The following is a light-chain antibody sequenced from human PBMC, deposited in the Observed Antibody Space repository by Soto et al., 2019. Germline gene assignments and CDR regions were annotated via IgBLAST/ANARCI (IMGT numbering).Light chain of an antibody. CDR2: EVS. CDR3: SSFTSSNTYV. CDR1: SSDVGAYKY. Sequence: QSVLTQPASVSGSPGQSITISCTGTSSDVGAYKYVSWYQHHPGKAPKLMIYEVSNRPSGVSNRFSASKSGNTASLTISGLQAEDEADYYCSSFTSSNTYVFGTGTKVTVL. V-gene: IGLV2-14*01. J-gene: IGLJ1*01.